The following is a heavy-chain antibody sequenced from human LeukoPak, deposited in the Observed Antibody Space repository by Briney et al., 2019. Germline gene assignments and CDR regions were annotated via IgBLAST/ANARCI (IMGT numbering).Heavy chain of an antibody. CDR2: ISPDSGGT. CDR3: ARDRRAALTGYPQYYFDY. CDR1: GYTFTCYY. J-gene: IGHJ4*02. D-gene: IGHD3-9*01. V-gene: IGHV1-2*02. Sequence: ASVRVSCTASGYTFTCYYMHWVRQAPGQGLEWMGWISPDSGGTNSAQKFQDRVTMTRDTSITTAYMELSRLGSDDTAVYYCARDRRAALTGYPQYYFDYWGQGTLVTVSS.